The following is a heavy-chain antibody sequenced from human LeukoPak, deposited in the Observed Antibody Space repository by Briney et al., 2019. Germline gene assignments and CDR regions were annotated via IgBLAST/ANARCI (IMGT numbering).Heavy chain of an antibody. CDR3: ARALRRQLVTGWFDP. J-gene: IGHJ5*02. CDR1: DDSITSYY. Sequence: PSETLSLTCAVSDDSITSYYWNWVRQPPGGGLEWVGYIYHSGSTNYNPSLRSRVTMSLDTSKNQFSLNLISVTAADTAVYYCARALRRQLVTGWFDPWGPGTLVTVSS. D-gene: IGHD6-13*01. V-gene: IGHV4-59*01. CDR2: IYHSGST.